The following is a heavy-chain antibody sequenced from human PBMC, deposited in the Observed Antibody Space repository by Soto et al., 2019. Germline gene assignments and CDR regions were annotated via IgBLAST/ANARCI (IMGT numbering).Heavy chain of an antibody. CDR1: GDTLTELS. CDR3: ATAVSSDMDV. Sequence: VKASSKDSGDTLTELSMHSVRQAPGKGLEWMGGFDPEDGETIYAQKFQGRVTMTEDTSTDTAYMELSSLRSEDTAVYYCATAVSSDMDVWGKGTTVTVSS. J-gene: IGHJ6*03. V-gene: IGHV1-24*01. CDR2: FDPEDGET. D-gene: IGHD4-4*01.